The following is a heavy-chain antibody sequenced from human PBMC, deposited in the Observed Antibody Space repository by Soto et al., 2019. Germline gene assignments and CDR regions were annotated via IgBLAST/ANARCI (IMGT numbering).Heavy chain of an antibody. CDR3: ARHYGDYRGNFDY. J-gene: IGHJ4*02. CDR1: GFTVSSNY. D-gene: IGHD4-17*01. Sequence: EVQLVESGGGLVQPGGSLRLSCAASGFTVSSNYMSWVGQAPGKGLEGVSVIYSGGSTYYADSVKGRFTISRHNSKNTRYLQMNSLRAEDTAVYYCARHYGDYRGNFDYWGQGTLVTVSS. V-gene: IGHV3-53*04. CDR2: IYSGGST.